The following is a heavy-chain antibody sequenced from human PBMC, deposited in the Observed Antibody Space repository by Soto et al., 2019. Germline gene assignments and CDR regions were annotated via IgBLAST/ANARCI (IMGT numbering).Heavy chain of an antibody. CDR1: GYTFTSYG. CDR3: ARDLVTKASNSKRLYYYGMDV. Sequence: QVQLVQSGAEVKKPGASVKVSCKASGYTFTSYGISWVRQAPGQGLEWMGWISAYNGNTNYAQKLQGRVTMTTDTSTSTAYMELRSLRSDDTAVYYCARDLVTKASNSKRLYYYGMDVWGQGTTVTVSS. J-gene: IGHJ6*02. CDR2: ISAYNGNT. D-gene: IGHD4-4*01. V-gene: IGHV1-18*01.